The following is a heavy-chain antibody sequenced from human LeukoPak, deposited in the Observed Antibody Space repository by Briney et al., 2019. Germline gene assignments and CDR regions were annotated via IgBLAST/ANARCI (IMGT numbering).Heavy chain of an antibody. D-gene: IGHD3-22*01. CDR1: GFTFSSYW. CDR3: AKHYYDSSGYYDSFDY. V-gene: IGHV3-7*03. Sequence: GGSLRLSCAASGFTFSSYWMSWVRQAPGKGLEWVANIKQDGSEKYYVDSVKGRFTISRGNAKNSLYLQMNSLRAEDTAVYYCAKHYYDSSGYYDSFDYWGQGTLVTVSS. CDR2: IKQDGSEK. J-gene: IGHJ4*02.